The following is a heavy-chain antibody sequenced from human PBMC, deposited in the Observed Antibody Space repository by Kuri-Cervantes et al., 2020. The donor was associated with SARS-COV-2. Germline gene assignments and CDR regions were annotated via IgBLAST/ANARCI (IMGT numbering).Heavy chain of an antibody. D-gene: IGHD6-13*01. Sequence: SLSLSCAASGFTFSSYSMNWVRQAAGKGLGWGAVTLSDGSNKYDAGSVAGRFSICRHNSKNTLYLQMNSVRAEDTAVYYCARDLSQQLAYEMDVWGQGTTVTVSS. CDR1: GFTFSSYS. J-gene: IGHJ6*02. CDR3: ARDLSQQLAYEMDV. V-gene: IGHV3-33*08. CDR2: TLSDGSNK.